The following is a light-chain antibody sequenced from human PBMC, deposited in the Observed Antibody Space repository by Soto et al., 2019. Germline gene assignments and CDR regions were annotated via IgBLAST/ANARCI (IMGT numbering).Light chain of an antibody. J-gene: IGKJ3*01. CDR3: QQSDSTPFP. CDR2: AAS. V-gene: IGKV1-39*01. Sequence: DIQMTQSPSSLSASVGDRVTITCRARQSISSYLNWYQQKPGKAPKLLIYAASSLQSGVPSRFSGSGSGTDFTLTISSLQPEDFAPYYCQQSDSTPFPFGPGTKVDIK. CDR1: QSISSY.